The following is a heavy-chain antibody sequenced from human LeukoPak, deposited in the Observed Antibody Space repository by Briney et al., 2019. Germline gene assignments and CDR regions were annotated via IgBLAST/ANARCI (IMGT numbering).Heavy chain of an antibody. J-gene: IGHJ4*02. V-gene: IGHV1-18*01. Sequence: GSVKVSCKASVYTFTSYGISWVRQAPGQGLEWMGWISAYNGNTNYAQKLQGRVTMTTDTSTSTAYMELRSLRSDDTAVYYCARGVDYGDYYFPTDYWGQGTLVTVSS. CDR1: VYTFTSYG. CDR3: ARGVDYGDYYFPTDY. CDR2: ISAYNGNT. D-gene: IGHD4-17*01.